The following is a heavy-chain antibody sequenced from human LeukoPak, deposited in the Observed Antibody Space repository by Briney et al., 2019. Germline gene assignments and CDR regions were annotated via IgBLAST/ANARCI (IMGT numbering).Heavy chain of an antibody. V-gene: IGHV7-4-1*02. D-gene: IGHD1-1*01. CDR3: ARDLRGQEERRRYWFDP. J-gene: IGHJ5*02. CDR1: GYTFTSYA. CDR2: INTNTGNP. Sequence: ASVKVPCKASGYTFTSYAMNWVRQAPGQGLEWMGWINTNTGNPTYAQGFTGRFAFSLDTSVSTAYLQISSLKAEDTAVYYCARDLRGQEERRRYWFDPWGQGTLVTVSS.